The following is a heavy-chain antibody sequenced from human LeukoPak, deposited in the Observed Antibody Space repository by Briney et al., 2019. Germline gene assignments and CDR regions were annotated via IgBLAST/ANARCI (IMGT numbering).Heavy chain of an antibody. Sequence: ASVKVSCKASGYTFTSYYMHWVRQAPGQGLEWMGIINPSGGSTSYAQKFQGRVTRTRDMSTSTVYMELSSLRSEDTAVYYCARDKGADSSGYYATATYYFDYWGQGTLVTVSS. CDR2: INPSGGST. V-gene: IGHV1-46*01. CDR1: GYTFTSYY. D-gene: IGHD3-22*01. CDR3: ARDKGADSSGYYATATYYFDY. J-gene: IGHJ4*02.